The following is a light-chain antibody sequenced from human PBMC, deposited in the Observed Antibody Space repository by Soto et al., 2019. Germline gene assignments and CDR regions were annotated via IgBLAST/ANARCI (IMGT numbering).Light chain of an antibody. CDR2: ATS. CDR3: QNYNSAPLT. J-gene: IGKJ4*01. Sequence: DIQMTQSPSALSASVGDRVTITSRASQDISNSLAWYQQKPGKVPKVLIYATSILQSGVPARFSGSGSGTDFTLTISSLQPEDVATYYCQNYNSAPLTFGGGTKVEI. V-gene: IGKV1-27*01. CDR1: QDISNS.